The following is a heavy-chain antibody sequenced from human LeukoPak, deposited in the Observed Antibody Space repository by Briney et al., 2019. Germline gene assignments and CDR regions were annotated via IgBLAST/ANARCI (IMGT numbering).Heavy chain of an antibody. V-gene: IGHV1-18*04. D-gene: IGHD3-10*01. J-gene: IGHJ4*02. CDR3: ASLMGSGSYYNVLDY. Sequence: ASVKVSCKASGYTFTSYYMHWVRQAPGQGLEWMGWISAYNGNTNYAQKLQGRVTMTTDTSTSTAYMELSSLRSEDTAVYYCASLMGSGSYYNVLDYWGQGTLVTVSS. CDR2: ISAYNGNT. CDR1: GYTFTSYY.